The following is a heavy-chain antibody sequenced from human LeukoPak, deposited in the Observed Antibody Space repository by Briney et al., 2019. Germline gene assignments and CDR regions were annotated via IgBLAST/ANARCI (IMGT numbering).Heavy chain of an antibody. CDR3: AKDASPYSNYAVRWFDS. CDR1: GFSFRTYI. J-gene: IGHJ5*01. Sequence: GGSLRLSCTASGFSFRTYIMAWVRQVPGKGLEWISAISGDAITTYYAVPVKGRFTISRDNSRNTLSLQMDSLRADDSAVYYCAKDASPYSNYAVRWFDSWGQGTLVTVSS. CDR2: ISGDAITT. D-gene: IGHD4/OR15-4a*01. V-gene: IGHV3-23*01.